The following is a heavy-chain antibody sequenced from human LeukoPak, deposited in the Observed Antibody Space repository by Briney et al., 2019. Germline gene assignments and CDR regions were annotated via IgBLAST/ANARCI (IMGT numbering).Heavy chain of an antibody. V-gene: IGHV3-23*01. CDR3: AKEKGFSSPYYYYYMDV. J-gene: IGHJ6*03. CDR1: GFTFSAYV. D-gene: IGHD6-13*01. Sequence: GGSLRLSCAASGFTFSAYVMTWVRQAPGKGPEWVSAISSSGGSTYYADSVKGRFTISRDNSKNTLYLQMNSLRAEDTALYYCAKEKGFSSPYYYYYMDVWGKGTTVTVSS. CDR2: ISSSGGST.